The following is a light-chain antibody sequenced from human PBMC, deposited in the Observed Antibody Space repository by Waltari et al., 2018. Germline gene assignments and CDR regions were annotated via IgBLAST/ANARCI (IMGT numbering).Light chain of an antibody. Sequence: EIVLTQSPGTLSLSPGERATLFCRASQSVSSSYLAWYQQRPGQPPRLLIYGASSRATGIPDRFSGSGSGTDFALTISRLEPEDFAMYNCQQYGPSPPFTFGQGTKLEIK. CDR3: QQYGPSPPFT. V-gene: IGKV3-20*01. CDR2: GAS. CDR1: QSVSSSY. J-gene: IGKJ2*01.